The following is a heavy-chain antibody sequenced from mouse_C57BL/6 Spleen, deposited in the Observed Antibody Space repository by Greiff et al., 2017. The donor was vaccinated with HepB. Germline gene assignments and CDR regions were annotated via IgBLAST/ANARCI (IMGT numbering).Heavy chain of an antibody. J-gene: IGHJ4*01. Sequence: QVQLQQSGAELARPGASVKLSCKASGYTFTSYGISWVKQRTGQGLEWIGEIYPRSGNTYYNEKFKGKATLTADKSSSTAYMELRSLTSEDSAVYFWARSGGAFTTVVDYAMDYWGQGTSVTVSS. D-gene: IGHD1-1*01. CDR3: ARSGGAFTTVVDYAMDY. CDR2: IYPRSGNT. CDR1: GYTFTSYG. V-gene: IGHV1-81*01.